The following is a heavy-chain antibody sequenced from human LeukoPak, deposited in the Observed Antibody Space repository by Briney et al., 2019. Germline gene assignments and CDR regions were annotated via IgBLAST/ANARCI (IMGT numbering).Heavy chain of an antibody. CDR3: ARDPDTAMVTPGFDY. V-gene: IGHV1-69*13. Sequence: ASVKVSCKASGGTFSSYAISWVRQAPGQGLEWMGGIIPIFGTTNYAQKFQGRVTNTADESTSTAYMELSSLRSEDTAVYYCARDPDTAMVTPGFDYWGQGTLVTVSS. CDR1: GGTFSSYA. CDR2: IIPIFGTT. D-gene: IGHD5-18*01. J-gene: IGHJ4*02.